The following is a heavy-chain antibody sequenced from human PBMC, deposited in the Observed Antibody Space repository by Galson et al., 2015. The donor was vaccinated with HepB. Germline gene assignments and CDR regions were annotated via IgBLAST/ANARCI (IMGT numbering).Heavy chain of an antibody. CDR1: GFTFSSYA. CDR2: ISYDGSNK. D-gene: IGHD2-21*01. Sequence: SLRLSCAASGFTFSSYAMHWVRQAPGKGLEWVAVISYDGSNKYYADSVKGRFTISRDNSKNTLYLQMNSLRAEDTAVYYCASSPYCGGDCYSNWFDPWGQGTLVTVSS. J-gene: IGHJ5*02. CDR3: ASSPYCGGDCYSNWFDP. V-gene: IGHV3-30-3*01.